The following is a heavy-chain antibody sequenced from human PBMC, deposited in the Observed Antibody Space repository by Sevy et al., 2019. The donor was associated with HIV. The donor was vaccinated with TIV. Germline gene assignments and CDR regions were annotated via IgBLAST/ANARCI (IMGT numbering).Heavy chain of an antibody. V-gene: IGHV3-7*01. CDR2: IKQDGSEK. CDR3: ARAGPTLRTYLDY. CDR1: GFTFSSYW. Sequence: GGSLRLSCAASGFTFSSYWMSWVRLAPGKGLEWVANIKQDGSEKYYVDSVKGRFTISRDNAKNSLYLQMNSLRAEDTAVYYSARAGPTLRTYLDYWGQGTLVTVSS. J-gene: IGHJ4*02.